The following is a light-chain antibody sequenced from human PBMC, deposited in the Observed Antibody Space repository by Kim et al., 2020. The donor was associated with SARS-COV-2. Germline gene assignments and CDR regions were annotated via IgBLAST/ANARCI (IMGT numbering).Light chain of an antibody. V-gene: IGLV1-47*01. CDR1: SSNIGSNY. CDR3: AAWDDSLSGL. CDR2: RNN. Sequence: PGQRVTISCSGSSSNIGSNYVYWYQQLPGTAPKLLIYRNNQRPSGVPDRFSGSKSGTSASLAISGLRSEDEADYYCAAWDDSLSGLFGGGTKLTVL. J-gene: IGLJ3*02.